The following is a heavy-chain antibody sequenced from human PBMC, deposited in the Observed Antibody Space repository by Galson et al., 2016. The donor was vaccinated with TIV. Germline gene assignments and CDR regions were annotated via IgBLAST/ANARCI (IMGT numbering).Heavy chain of an antibody. Sequence: SVKVSCKASGGTFSSCAISWVRQAPGQGLEWMGGIIPIFGTANYAQKFQGRVTITADESTSTAYMELSSLRSEDTAVFYCARSEYSYGKYYYYYYMDVWGKGTTVIVSS. CDR2: IIPIFGTA. CDR3: ARSEYSYGKYYYYYYMDV. CDR1: GGTFSSCA. J-gene: IGHJ6*03. D-gene: IGHD5-18*01. V-gene: IGHV1-69*13.